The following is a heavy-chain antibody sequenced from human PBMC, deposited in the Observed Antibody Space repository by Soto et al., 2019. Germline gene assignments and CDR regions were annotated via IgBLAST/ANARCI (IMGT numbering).Heavy chain of an antibody. D-gene: IGHD3-10*01. V-gene: IGHV4-30-4*01. CDR1: GGSISSGDYY. CDR2: IYYSGST. Sequence: PSETLSLTCTVSGGSISSGDYYWWWIRQPPGKGLEWSGYIYYSGSTYYNPSLKSRVTISVDTSKNQFSLKLSSVTAADTAVYYCAGMVRGVTNWFDPWGQGTLVTVSS. CDR3: AGMVRGVTNWFDP. J-gene: IGHJ5*02.